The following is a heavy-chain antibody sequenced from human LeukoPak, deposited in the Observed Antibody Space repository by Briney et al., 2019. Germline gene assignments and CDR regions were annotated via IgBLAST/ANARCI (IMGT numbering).Heavy chain of an antibody. J-gene: IGHJ4*02. CDR3: AKSRILDRRGYFDY. CDR1: GFTFNIYP. Sequence: GGSLRLSCVASGFTFNIYPMTWVRQSPGKGLEWVSTIGTSGDTYYADSVKGRFTISRDDSKNTLYLQMHSLGAEDTAVYYCAKSRILDRRGYFDYWGQGTLVTVSS. V-gene: IGHV3-23*01. D-gene: IGHD3-10*01. CDR2: IGTSGDT.